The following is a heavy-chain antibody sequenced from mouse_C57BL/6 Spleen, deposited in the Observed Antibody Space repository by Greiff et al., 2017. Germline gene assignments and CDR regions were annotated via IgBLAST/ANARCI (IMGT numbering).Heavy chain of an antibody. J-gene: IGHJ4*01. CDR2: ISYDGSN. Sequence: EVQLVESGPGLVKPSQSLSLTCSVTGYSITSGYYWNWIRQIPGNKLEWMGYISYDGSNNYNPSLKNRISITRDTSKNQFSLRLNSVTTEDTATYYCARDRGWDYARDYWGKGTSVTVSS. D-gene: IGHD3-3*01. CDR3: ARDRGWDYARDY. V-gene: IGHV3-6*01. CDR1: GYSITSGYY.